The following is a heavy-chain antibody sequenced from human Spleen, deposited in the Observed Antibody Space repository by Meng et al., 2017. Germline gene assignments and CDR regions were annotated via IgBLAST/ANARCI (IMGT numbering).Heavy chain of an antibody. CDR2: INHSGST. D-gene: IGHD4-11*01. V-gene: IGHV4-34*01. Sequence: QWQLHQWGAGLLKPSETLSLTCVVSGGSFSYYYWSWIRQPPGKGLEWIGEINHSGSTNYNPSLESRATISVDTSQNNLSLKLSSVTAADSAVYYCARGPTTMAHDFDYWGQGTLVTVSS. CDR1: GGSFSYYY. CDR3: ARGPTTMAHDFDY. J-gene: IGHJ4*02.